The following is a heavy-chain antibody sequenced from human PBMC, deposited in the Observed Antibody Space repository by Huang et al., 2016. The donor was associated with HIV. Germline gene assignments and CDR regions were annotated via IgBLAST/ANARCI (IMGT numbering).Heavy chain of an antibody. CDR1: GGSLHGYY. V-gene: IGHV4-34*01. J-gene: IGHJ2*01. CDR3: ATSRSGSGWFLDI. D-gene: IGHD6-19*01. Sequence: QVQLYQWGAGPLRPSEILSLTCGVSGGSLHGYYWNWLRQSPGGGLEWIGEVNHGGSTKYNPCLKSRVTISVDTTKIQFSLNLTSVTATDTADYYCATSRSGSGWFLDIWGRGTLVSVS. CDR2: VNHGGST.